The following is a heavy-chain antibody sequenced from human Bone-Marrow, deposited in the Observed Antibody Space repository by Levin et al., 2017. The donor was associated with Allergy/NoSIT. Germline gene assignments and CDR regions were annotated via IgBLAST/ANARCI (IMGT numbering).Heavy chain of an antibody. CDR3: THAHYDFGYAMDV. CDR1: GFSLTTVGVG. J-gene: IGHJ6*02. D-gene: IGHD3-3*01. Sequence: SGPTLVKPPKTLTVTCTFSGFSLTTVGVGVAWVRQPPGKALEWLAVIYWNEDKRYSPSLERRLTITKDTSKNQVVLSMTNMDPVDTGTYFCTHAHYDFGYAMDVWGQGTTVIVSS. CDR2: IYWNEDK. V-gene: IGHV2-5*04.